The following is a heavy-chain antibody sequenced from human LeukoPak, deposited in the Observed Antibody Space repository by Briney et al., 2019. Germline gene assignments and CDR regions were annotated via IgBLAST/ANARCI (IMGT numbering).Heavy chain of an antibody. Sequence: SETLSLTCTVSGGSISSSSYYWGWIRQPPGKGLEWIGYIYYSGSTNYNPSLKSRVTISVDTSKSQFSLKLSSVTAADTAVYYCARTWYSSGWYSYYFDYWGQGTLVTVSS. V-gene: IGHV4-61*05. CDR1: GGSISSSSYY. J-gene: IGHJ4*02. D-gene: IGHD6-19*01. CDR2: IYYSGST. CDR3: ARTWYSSGWYSYYFDY.